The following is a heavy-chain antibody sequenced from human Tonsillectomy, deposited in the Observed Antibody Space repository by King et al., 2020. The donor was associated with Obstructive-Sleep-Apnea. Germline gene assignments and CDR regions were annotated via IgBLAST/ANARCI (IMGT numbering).Heavy chain of an antibody. Sequence: QLVQSGGGLVKPGGSLRLSCAASGFNFSDYYMSWIRQAPGKGLEWLSYISTGGSIIYYADSVKGRFTISRDNAKKSLYLHMNSLRAEDTAVYYCAREGGYSPSGYWGQGTLVTVSS. D-gene: IGHD1-26*01. J-gene: IGHJ4*02. CDR1: GFNFSDYY. CDR3: AREGGYSPSGY. CDR2: ISTGGSII. V-gene: IGHV3-11*01.